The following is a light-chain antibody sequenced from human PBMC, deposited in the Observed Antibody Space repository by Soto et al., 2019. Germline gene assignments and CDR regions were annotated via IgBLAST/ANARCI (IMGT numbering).Light chain of an antibody. CDR3: QQYHTYRT. CDR1: QSISHW. V-gene: IGKV1-5*01. CDR2: DAS. Sequence: DIPLTQSPIFLSASVGDRVTISCRASQSISHWLAWYQQKPGKAPKLLISDASILESGVPSRFSGSTSGTEFTLTISSLQPDDFATYYCQQYHTYRTFGQGTKVEIQ. J-gene: IGKJ1*01.